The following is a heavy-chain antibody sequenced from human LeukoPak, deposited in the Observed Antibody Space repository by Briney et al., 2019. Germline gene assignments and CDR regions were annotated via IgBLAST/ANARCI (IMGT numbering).Heavy chain of an antibody. V-gene: IGHV4-38-2*02. J-gene: IGHJ3*01. Sequence: SETLSLTCTVSGYSISSGYYWGWIRQPPGKGLEWIGSIYHSGSTYYNPSLKSRVTISVDTSKNQFSLKLSSVTAADTAVYYCARDVRVYYGSGSYDCWGQGTMVTVSS. CDR3: ARDVRVYYGSGSYDC. CDR1: GYSISSGYY. CDR2: IYHSGST. D-gene: IGHD3-10*01.